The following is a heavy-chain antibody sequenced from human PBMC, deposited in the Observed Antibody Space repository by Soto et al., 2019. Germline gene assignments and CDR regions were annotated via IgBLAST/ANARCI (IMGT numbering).Heavy chain of an antibody. V-gene: IGHV4-59*01. Sequence: SETLSLTCTVSGGSISSYYWSWIRQPPGKGLEWIGYIYYSGSTDYNPSLKSRVTISVDTSKNQFSLELSRLRSDDTAVYYCARGDTNDYGAGFMSHYGMDVWGQGTTVTVSS. CDR3: ARGDTNDYGAGFMSHYGMDV. J-gene: IGHJ6*02. CDR2: IYYSGST. CDR1: GGSISSYY. D-gene: IGHD4-17*01.